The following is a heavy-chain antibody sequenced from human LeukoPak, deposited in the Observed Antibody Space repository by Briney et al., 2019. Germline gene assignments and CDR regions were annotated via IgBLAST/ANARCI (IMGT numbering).Heavy chain of an antibody. V-gene: IGHV1-69*13. J-gene: IGHJ4*02. CDR2: IIPIFGTA. CDR3: ARDSDSSGWTQGGSFDY. CDR1: GGTFSSYA. Sequence: SVKVSCKASGGTFSSYAISWVRQAPGQGLEWMRGIIPIFGTANYAQKFQGRVTITADEPTSTAYMELSSLRSEDTAVYYCARDSDSSGWTQGGSFDYWGQGTLVTVSS. D-gene: IGHD6-19*01.